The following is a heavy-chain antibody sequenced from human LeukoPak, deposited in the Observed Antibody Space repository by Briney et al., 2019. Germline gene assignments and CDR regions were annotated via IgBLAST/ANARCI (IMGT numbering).Heavy chain of an antibody. CDR3: ARVHSSSWYSN. J-gene: IGHJ4*02. CDR1: GYTFTSYD. Sequence: GSVKVSCKASGYTFTSYDINWVRQATGQGLEWMGWMNPNSGNTSYAQKFQGRVTMTRNTSISTAYMELSSLRSEDTAVYYCARVHSSSWYSNWGQGTLVTVSS. D-gene: IGHD6-13*01. CDR2: MNPNSGNT. V-gene: IGHV1-8*01.